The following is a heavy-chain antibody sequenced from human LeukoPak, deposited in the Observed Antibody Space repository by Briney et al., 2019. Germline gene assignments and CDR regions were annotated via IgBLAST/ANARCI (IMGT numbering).Heavy chain of an antibody. J-gene: IGHJ4*02. V-gene: IGHV3-21*01. CDR2: ISSSSSYI. Sequence: GGSLRLSCAASGFTFSSYSMNWVRQAPGKGLEWVSSISSSSSYIYYADSVKGRFTISRDNAKNSLYLRMNSLRAEDTAVYYCARDPAAGTAYWGQGSLVTASS. CDR1: GFTFSSYS. D-gene: IGHD6-13*01. CDR3: ARDPAAGTAY.